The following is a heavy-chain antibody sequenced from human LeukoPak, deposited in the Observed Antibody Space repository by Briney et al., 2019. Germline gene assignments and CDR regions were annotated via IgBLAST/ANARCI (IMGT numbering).Heavy chain of an antibody. CDR3: ARDFPSISSSWDY. V-gene: IGHV1-69*13. CDR1: GGTFSSYA. J-gene: IGHJ4*02. D-gene: IGHD6-13*01. CDR2: IIPIFGTA. Sequence: ASVKVSCKASGGTFSSYAISWVRQAPGQGLEWMGGIIPIFGTANCAQKFQGRVTITADESTSTAYMELSSLRSEDTAVYYCARDFPSISSSWDYWGQGTLVTVSS.